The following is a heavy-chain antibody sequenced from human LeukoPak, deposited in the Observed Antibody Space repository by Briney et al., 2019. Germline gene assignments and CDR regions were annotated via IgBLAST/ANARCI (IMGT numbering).Heavy chain of an antibody. V-gene: IGHV3-9*03. Sequence: GGSLRLSCAASGFTFDDYAMHWVRQAPGKGLEWVSGISWDSGSIDYADSVKGRFTISRDNAKNSLCLQMNSLRAEDMALYYCARDPGGGIYGGNTDVGYFDYWGQGTLVTVSS. CDR3: ARDPGGGIYGGNTDVGYFDY. J-gene: IGHJ4*03. CDR1: GFTFDDYA. D-gene: IGHD4-23*01. CDR2: ISWDSGSI.